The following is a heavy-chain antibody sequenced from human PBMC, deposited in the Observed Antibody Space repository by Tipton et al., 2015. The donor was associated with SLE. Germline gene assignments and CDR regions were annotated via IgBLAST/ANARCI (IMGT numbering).Heavy chain of an antibody. J-gene: IGHJ4*02. CDR2: IYYSGST. V-gene: IGHV4-59*01. D-gene: IGHD6-19*01. Sequence: TLSLTCTVSGGSISSYYWSWIRQPPGKGLEWIGYIYYSGSTNYNPSLKSRVTISVDTSKNQFSLKLSSVTAADTAVYYCAREVGSGWYVFDYWGQGTLFTVSS. CDR3: AREVGSGWYVFDY. CDR1: GGSISSYY.